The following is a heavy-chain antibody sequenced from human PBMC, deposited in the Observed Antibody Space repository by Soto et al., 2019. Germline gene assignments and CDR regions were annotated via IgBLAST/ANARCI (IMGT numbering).Heavy chain of an antibody. CDR3: ARERGVLSEAFDI. Sequence: SQTLSLTCAISGDSVSSNSATWNWLRQSPSRGLEWLGRTYYRSKWYNDYVVSVKSRITINPDTSKNQFSLQLNSVTPEDTAVYYCARERGVLSEAFDIWGQGTVVTVSS. D-gene: IGHD3-10*01. CDR2: TYYRSKWYN. J-gene: IGHJ3*02. V-gene: IGHV6-1*01. CDR1: GDSVSSNSAT.